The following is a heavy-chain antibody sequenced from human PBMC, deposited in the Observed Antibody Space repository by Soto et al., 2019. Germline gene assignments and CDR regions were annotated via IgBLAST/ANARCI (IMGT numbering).Heavy chain of an antibody. J-gene: IGHJ4*02. CDR3: AKDGNWLDVYFDV. V-gene: IGHV3-74*01. CDR1: GFSFSSFW. CDR2: INSDGSRT. D-gene: IGHD6-19*01. Sequence: GGSLRLSCAASGFSFSSFWMHWVRQAPGKGLVWVSRINSDGSRTNFADSVKGRFTISRDNAKSTVYLQMNSLRTDDTAVYYCAKDGNWLDVYFDVWGQGTPVTVSS.